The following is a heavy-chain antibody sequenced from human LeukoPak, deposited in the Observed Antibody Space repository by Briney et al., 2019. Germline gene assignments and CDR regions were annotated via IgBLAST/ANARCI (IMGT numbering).Heavy chain of an antibody. D-gene: IGHD6-13*01. Sequence: SETLSLTCTVSGDSISRYYWSWIRQPPGKGLEWIGYIYYSGSTNYNPSLKSRVTISVDTSKNQFSLKLSSVTAADTAVYYCARGSSSWYERGVFDIWGQGTMVTVSS. CDR3: ARGSSSWYERGVFDI. J-gene: IGHJ3*02. V-gene: IGHV4-59*01. CDR1: GDSISRYY. CDR2: IYYSGST.